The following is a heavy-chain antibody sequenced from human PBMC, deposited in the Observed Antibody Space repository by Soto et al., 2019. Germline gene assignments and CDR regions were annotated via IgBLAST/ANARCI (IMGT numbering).Heavy chain of an antibody. CDR1: GFTFNTYG. V-gene: IGHV3-30*18. Sequence: QEQLVESGGGVVQPGRSLRLSCAASGFTFNTYGMHWLRQAPGKGLEWVAVISYDGTDKYYVDSVKGRFTISRDNSKNTLYLQMNSLRPEDTAIYYCAKSPNFYCSSPNCYMYDFDFWGQGTLVAVS. D-gene: IGHD2-2*02. CDR3: AKSPNFYCSSPNCYMYDFDF. J-gene: IGHJ4*02. CDR2: ISYDGTDK.